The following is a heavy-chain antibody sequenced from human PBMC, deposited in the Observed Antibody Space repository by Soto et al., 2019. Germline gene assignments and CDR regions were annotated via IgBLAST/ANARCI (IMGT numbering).Heavy chain of an antibody. V-gene: IGHV3-48*02. CDR1: GFTFSSYS. Sequence: GSLRISCAASGFTFSSYSMNWVRQAPGKGLEWVSYISSSSSTIYYADSVEGRFTISRDNAKNSLYLQMNSLRDEDTAVYYCAREWNPLNWFDPWGQGTLVTVSS. J-gene: IGHJ5*02. CDR3: AREWNPLNWFDP. D-gene: IGHD1-1*01. CDR2: ISSSSSTI.